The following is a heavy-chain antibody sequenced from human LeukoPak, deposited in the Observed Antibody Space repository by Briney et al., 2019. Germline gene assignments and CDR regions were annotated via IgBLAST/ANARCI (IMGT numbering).Heavy chain of an antibody. CDR2: INHSGST. Sequence: SETLSLTCAVYGGSFSGYYWSWIRQPPGKGLEWIGEINHSGSTNYNPSLKSRVTISVDTSKNQFSLKLSSVTAADTAVYYCARVVFWDYDSLTGYWPYYYGMDVWGQGTTVTVSS. CDR1: GGSFSGYY. D-gene: IGHD3-9*01. CDR3: ARVVFWDYDSLTGYWPYYYGMDV. V-gene: IGHV4-34*01. J-gene: IGHJ6*02.